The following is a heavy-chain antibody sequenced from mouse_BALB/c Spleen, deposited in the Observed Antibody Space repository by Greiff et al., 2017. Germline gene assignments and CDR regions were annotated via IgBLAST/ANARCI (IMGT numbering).Heavy chain of an antibody. J-gene: IGHJ2*01. V-gene: IGHV5-17*02. Sequence: EVQGVESGGGLVQPGGSRKLSCAASGFTFSSFGMHWVRQAPEKGLEWVAYISSGSSTIYYADTVKGRFTISRDNPKNTLFLQMTSLRSEDTAMYYCARYRYYFDYWGQGTTLTVSS. CDR3: ARYRYYFDY. D-gene: IGHD2-14*01. CDR1: GFTFSSFG. CDR2: ISSGSSTI.